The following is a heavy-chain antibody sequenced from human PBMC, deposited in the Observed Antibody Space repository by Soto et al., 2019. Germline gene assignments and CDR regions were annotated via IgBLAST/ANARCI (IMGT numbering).Heavy chain of an antibody. D-gene: IGHD6-19*01. Sequence: QVQLVESGGGVVQPGKSLRLSCAASGFSFRTFAMHWVRQAPGKGLEWVAVISYAGDFRRYGDSVKGRFTVSRDNSRNTLYLEMSSLSAEDTAVYYCAREPWGGSGSSKHFDYWGQGTLVTVSS. J-gene: IGHJ4*02. CDR3: AREPWGGSGSSKHFDY. CDR2: ISYAGDFR. V-gene: IGHV3-30-3*01. CDR1: GFSFRTFA.